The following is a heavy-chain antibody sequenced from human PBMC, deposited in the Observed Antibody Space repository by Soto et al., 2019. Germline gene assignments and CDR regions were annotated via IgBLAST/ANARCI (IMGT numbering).Heavy chain of an antibody. CDR1: GGSISSGGYY. D-gene: IGHD2-2*02. Sequence: SETLSLTCTVSGGSISSGGYYWSWIRQHPGKGLEWIGYIYYSGSTYYNPSLKSRVTISVDTSKNQFSLKLSSVTAADTAVYYCARTDIVVVPAAIRASSLDVWGQGTTVTVS. V-gene: IGHV4-31*03. CDR3: ARTDIVVVPAAIRASSLDV. J-gene: IGHJ6*02. CDR2: IYYSGST.